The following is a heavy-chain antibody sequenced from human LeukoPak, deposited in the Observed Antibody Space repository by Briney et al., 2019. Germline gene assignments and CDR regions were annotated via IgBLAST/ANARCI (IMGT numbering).Heavy chain of an antibody. CDR1: GFTFSSYG. J-gene: IGHJ4*02. V-gene: IGHV3-30*02. Sequence: GGSLRLSCAASGFTFSSYGMHWVRQAPGKGLEWVAFIRYDGSNKYYAASVKGRFTISRDNSKNTLYLQMNSPRAEDTAIYYCAKAGGEGYNYFLVYWGQGTLVTVSS. D-gene: IGHD5-24*01. CDR2: IRYDGSNK. CDR3: AKAGGEGYNYFLVY.